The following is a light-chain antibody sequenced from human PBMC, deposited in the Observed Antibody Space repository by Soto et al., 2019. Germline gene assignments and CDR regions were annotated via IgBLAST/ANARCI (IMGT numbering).Light chain of an antibody. J-gene: IGLJ2*01. CDR2: EVT. CDR3: TSYTASTTL. Sequence: QSVLTQPASVSGSPGQSITISCTGDIGGYSFVSWYQQHPGKAPQLIIYEVTDRPSGLSNRFSGSKSGNTASLTISGLQAEDDADYYCTSYTASTTLFGGGTKLTVL. CDR1: DIGGYSF. V-gene: IGLV2-14*01.